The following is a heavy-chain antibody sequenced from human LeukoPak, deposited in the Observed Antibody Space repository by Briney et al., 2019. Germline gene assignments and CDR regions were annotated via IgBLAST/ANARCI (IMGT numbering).Heavy chain of an antibody. CDR2: ISYGGSNK. V-gene: IGHV3-30-3*01. J-gene: IGHJ4*02. CDR1: GLPLNKLG. D-gene: IGHD5-24*01. Sequence: GGPLSLSCAASGLPLNKLGIYWVRQAPPKGLEGVAVISYGGSNKYHADYVKGRFTISRDNSKNTLSLQMNSLRLEDTAVYYCARDKYGYNTPIDYWGQGTLVTVS. CDR3: ARDKYGYNTPIDY.